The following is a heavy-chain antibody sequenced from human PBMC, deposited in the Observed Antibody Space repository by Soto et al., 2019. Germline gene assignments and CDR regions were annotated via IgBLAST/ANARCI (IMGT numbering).Heavy chain of an antibody. CDR1: GGSFSGYY. CDR3: ARVAEDGRLLWFGESSAAPAVYYFDY. Sequence: PSETLSLTCAVYGGSFSGYYWSWIRQPPGKGLEWIGEINHSGSTNYNPSLKSRVTISVDTSKNQFSLKLSSVTAADTAVYYCARVAEDGRLLWFGESSAAPAVYYFDYWGQGTLVTVSS. J-gene: IGHJ4*02. D-gene: IGHD3-10*01. V-gene: IGHV4-34*01. CDR2: INHSGST.